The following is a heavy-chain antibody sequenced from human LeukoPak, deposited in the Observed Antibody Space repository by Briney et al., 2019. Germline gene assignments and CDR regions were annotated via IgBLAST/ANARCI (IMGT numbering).Heavy chain of an antibody. CDR2: INESGST. CDR1: GGSFGGYY. Sequence: SETLSLTCAVYGGSFGGYYWNGIRQPPGKGLEGIGEINESGSTNYNPSLKSRVTLSVDTSKSQFSLKLTSVTAADTAVYFCARNSAYSRSSGTNLWGQGTLVTVSS. V-gene: IGHV4-34*01. CDR3: ARNSAYSRSSGTNL. J-gene: IGHJ4*02. D-gene: IGHD6-6*01.